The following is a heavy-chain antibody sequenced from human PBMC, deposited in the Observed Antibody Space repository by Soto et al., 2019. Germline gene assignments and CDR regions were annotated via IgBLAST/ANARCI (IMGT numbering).Heavy chain of an antibody. D-gene: IGHD3-16*01. CDR1: GFTVSSYT. J-gene: IGHJ6*02. CDR2: IRASGSDT. Sequence: GGSLRLSCAASGFTVSSYTLSWVRQAPGKGLEWVSAIRASGSDTFYADSVKGRFTISRDNSKNTLYLQMNSLRAEDTAIYYCANRGDYYYYGMNVWGQGTTVTVSS. V-gene: IGHV3-23*01. CDR3: ANRGDYYYYGMNV.